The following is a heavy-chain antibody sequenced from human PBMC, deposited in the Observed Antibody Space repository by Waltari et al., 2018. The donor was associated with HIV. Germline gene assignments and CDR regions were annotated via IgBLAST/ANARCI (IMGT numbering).Heavy chain of an antibody. V-gene: IGHV3-21*01. CDR3: ARGPSSGWSWFDP. D-gene: IGHD6-19*01. CDR2: IGSLQNFI. J-gene: IGHJ5*02. CDR1: GFRFSDYN. Sequence: GSGGGLVMPGGSLRLSCAASGFRFSDYNMNWVRQGPGKGLEWVASIGSLQNFIHYADSVKGRFTVSRDNAKNSLYLQMNSLTAEDTAVYYCARGPSSGWSWFDPWGQGTLVTVSS.